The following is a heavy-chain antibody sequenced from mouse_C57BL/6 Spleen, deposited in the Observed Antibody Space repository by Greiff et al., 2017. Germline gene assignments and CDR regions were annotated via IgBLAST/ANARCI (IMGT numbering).Heavy chain of an antibody. CDR3: ARWVATYYAMDY. CDR1: GYAFSSYW. V-gene: IGHV1-80*01. Sequence: QVQLQQSGAELVKPGASVKISCKASGYAFSSYWMNWVKQRPGKGLEWIGQIYPGDGDTNYNGKFKGKATLTADKSSSTAYMQLSSLTSEDSAVYFCARWVATYYAMDYWGQGTSVTVSS. D-gene: IGHD1-1*02. J-gene: IGHJ4*01. CDR2: IYPGDGDT.